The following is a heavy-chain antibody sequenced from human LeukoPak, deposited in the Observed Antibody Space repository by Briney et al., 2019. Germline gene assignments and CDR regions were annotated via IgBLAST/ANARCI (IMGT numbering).Heavy chain of an antibody. J-gene: IGHJ4*02. CDR2: INPNSGGT. V-gene: IGHV1-2*02. CDR1: GYTFTGYY. CDR3: ARNTAVVVITPDY. D-gene: IGHD3-22*01. Sequence: ASVKVSCKASGYTFTGYYMHWVRQAPGQGLEWMGWINPNSGGTNHAQKFQGRVTMTRDTSISTAYMELSRLRSDDTAVYYCARNTAVVVITPDYWGQGTLVTVSS.